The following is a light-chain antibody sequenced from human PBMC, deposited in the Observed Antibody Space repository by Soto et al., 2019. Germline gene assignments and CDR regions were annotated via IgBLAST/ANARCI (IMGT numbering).Light chain of an antibody. J-gene: IGKJ2*01. CDR3: QQSYSIPYT. V-gene: IGKV1-39*01. CDR2: GAS. CDR1: QSVDTY. Sequence: DIQMTQSPSSLSASLGERVTITCRASQSVDTYLDWYHQNPGKAPKLLIYGASSLESGVPSRFSGSGSGTHITLTISSLQPEDFASYFCQQSYSIPYTFGQGTQLEIK.